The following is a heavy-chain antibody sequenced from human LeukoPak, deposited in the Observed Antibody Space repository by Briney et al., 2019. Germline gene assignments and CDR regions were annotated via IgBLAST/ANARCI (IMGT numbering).Heavy chain of an antibody. V-gene: IGHV4-59*08. D-gene: IGHD3-10*01. CDR2: FHDSGSA. CDR1: GDSISSYF. CDR3: ARHGRTMVRGVINNYYYYGMDV. Sequence: SETLSLTCTVSGDSISSYFWSWIRQPPGKGLEWIGYFHDSGSANYNPSLKSRITMSVDTSKNQFSLKLSSVTAADTAVYYCARHGRTMVRGVINNYYYYGMDVWGQGTTVTVSS. J-gene: IGHJ6*02.